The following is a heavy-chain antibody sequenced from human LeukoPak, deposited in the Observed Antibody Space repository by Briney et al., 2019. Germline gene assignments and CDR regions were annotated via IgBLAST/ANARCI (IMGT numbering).Heavy chain of an antibody. V-gene: IGHV3-30-3*01. CDR1: GFTFSSYA. J-gene: IGHJ4*02. D-gene: IGHD5-12*01. CDR2: ISYDGSNK. CDR3: ASDGSGYDYGAFDY. Sequence: GGSLRLSCAASGFTFSSYAMHWVRQAPGKGLEWVAVISYDGSNKYYADSVKGRFTISRDNSKNTLYLQMNSLRAEDTAVYYCASDGSGYDYGAFDYWGQGTLVTVSS.